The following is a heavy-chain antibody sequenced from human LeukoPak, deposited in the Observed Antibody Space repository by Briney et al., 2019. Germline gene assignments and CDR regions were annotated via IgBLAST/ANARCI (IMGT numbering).Heavy chain of an antibody. J-gene: IGHJ4*02. D-gene: IGHD5-18*01. CDR2: IKQDGSEK. CDR3: ARDWTWIQLWLFDY. CDR1: GFTFSIYW. V-gene: IGHV3-7*01. Sequence: GGSLRLSCAASGFTFSIYWMSWVRQAPGKGLEWVANIKQDGSEKYYVDSVKGRFTISRDNAKNSLYLQMNSLRAEDTAVYYCARDWTWIQLWLFDYWGQGTLVTVSS.